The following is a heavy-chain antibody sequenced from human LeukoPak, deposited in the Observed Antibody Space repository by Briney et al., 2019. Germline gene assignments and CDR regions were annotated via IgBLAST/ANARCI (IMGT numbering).Heavy chain of an antibody. CDR3: ARDLFSSSRPFDY. CDR2: IIPIFGTA. CDR1: GGTFSSYA. J-gene: IGHJ4*02. Sequence: SVKVSCKASGGTFSSYAISWVRQAPGQGLEWMGRIIPIFGTANYAQKFQGRVTITTDESTSTAYMELSSLRSEDTAVYYCARDLFSSSRPFDYWGQGTLVTVSS. D-gene: IGHD6-13*01. V-gene: IGHV1-69*05.